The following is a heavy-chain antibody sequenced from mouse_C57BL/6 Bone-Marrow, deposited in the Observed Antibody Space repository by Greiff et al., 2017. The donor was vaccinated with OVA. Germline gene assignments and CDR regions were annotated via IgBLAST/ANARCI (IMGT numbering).Heavy chain of an antibody. Sequence: QVQLQQSGAELARPGASVKMSCKASGYTFTSYTMHWVKQRPGQGLEWIGYINPSSGYTKYNQKFKDKATLTADKSSSTAYMQLSSLTSEDSAVYYCARGDYGDYFDYWGQGTTLTVSS. CDR1: GYTFTSYT. D-gene: IGHD1-1*01. J-gene: IGHJ2*01. CDR2: INPSSGYT. CDR3: ARGDYGDYFDY. V-gene: IGHV1-4*01.